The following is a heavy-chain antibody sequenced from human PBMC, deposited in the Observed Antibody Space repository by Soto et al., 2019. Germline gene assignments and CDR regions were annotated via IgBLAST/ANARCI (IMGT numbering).Heavy chain of an antibody. CDR1: GYTFTSYG. V-gene: IGHV1-18*01. CDR2: ISAYNGDT. J-gene: IGHJ5*02. CDR3: ARVRVSTRLLPPNSFYWFDP. Sequence: QVQLVQSGPEVKKPGASVKVSCKASGYTFTSYGISWVRQAPGQGLEWMGWISAYNGDTNYAQRLQGRVTMTTDTSTSTAYMELRSLRSDDTAVYYCARVRVSTRLLPPNSFYWFDPWGQGTLVTVSS. D-gene: IGHD3-3*01.